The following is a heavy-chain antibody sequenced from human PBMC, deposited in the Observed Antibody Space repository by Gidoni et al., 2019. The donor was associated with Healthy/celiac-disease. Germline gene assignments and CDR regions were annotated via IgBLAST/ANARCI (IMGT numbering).Heavy chain of an antibody. D-gene: IGHD6-6*01. J-gene: IGHJ4*02. CDR3: ARASRVSDGLGY. V-gene: IGHV3-21*01. Sequence: EVQLVESGGGLVKPGGSLGLSCAASGFPLSSYCMNWVRQAPGEGLEWVASISSSSSYIYYADSVKGRFTISRDNAKNSLYLQMNSLRAEDTAVYYCARASRVSDGLGYWGQGNLVTVSS. CDR1: GFPLSSYC. CDR2: ISSSSSYI.